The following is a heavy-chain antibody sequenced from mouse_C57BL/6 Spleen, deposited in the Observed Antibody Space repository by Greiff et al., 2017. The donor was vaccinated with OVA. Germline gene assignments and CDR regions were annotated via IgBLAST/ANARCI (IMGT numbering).Heavy chain of an antibody. CDR2: ISSGGSYT. CDR3: ARQCYDYGGFAY. V-gene: IGHV5-6*01. Sequence: EVQLVESGGDLVKPGGSLKLSCAASGFTFSSYGMSWVRQTPDKRLEWVATISSGGSYTYYPDSVKGRFTLSRDNAKNTLYLQMSSLKSEDTAMXYCARQCYDYGGFAYWGQGTLVTVSA. D-gene: IGHD2-4*01. CDR1: GFTFSSYG. J-gene: IGHJ3*01.